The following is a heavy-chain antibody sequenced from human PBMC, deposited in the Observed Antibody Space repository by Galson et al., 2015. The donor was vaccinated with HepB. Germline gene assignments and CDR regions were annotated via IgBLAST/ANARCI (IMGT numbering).Heavy chain of an antibody. V-gene: IGHV3-30*18. D-gene: IGHD3-9*01. J-gene: IGHJ4*02. CDR2: ISYDGSYK. Sequence: SLRLSCAGSGFTFSSYGMHWVRQAPGKGLGWVAVISYDGSYKYYVDSVKGRFTISRDDSKNTLYLQMNSLRTEDTAVYYCAKDPRMGATGYLDHWGQGALVTVSS. CDR1: GFTFSSYG. CDR3: AKDPRMGATGYLDH.